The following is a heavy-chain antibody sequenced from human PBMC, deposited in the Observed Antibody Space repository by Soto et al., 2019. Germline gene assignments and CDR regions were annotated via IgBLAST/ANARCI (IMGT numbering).Heavy chain of an antibody. J-gene: IGHJ5*02. CDR1: GFTVSSNY. D-gene: IGHD6-19*01. V-gene: IGHV3-53*01. CDR2: IYSGGST. Sequence: LRLSCAASGFTVSSNYMSWVRQAPGKGLEWVSVIYSGGSTYYADSVKGRFTISRDNSKNTLYLQMNSLRAEDTAVYYCARESIAVAGTAGSNWFDPWGQGTLVTVSS. CDR3: ARESIAVAGTAGSNWFDP.